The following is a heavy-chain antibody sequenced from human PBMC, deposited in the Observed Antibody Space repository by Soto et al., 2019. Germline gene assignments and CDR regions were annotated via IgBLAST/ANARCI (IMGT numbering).Heavy chain of an antibody. Sequence: ASVKVSCKASGYTFTGYYMHWVRQAPGQGLEWMGWINPNSGGTNYAQKFQGRVTMTRDTSISTAYMELSRLRSDDTAVYYCARGLYYDSSGSPGYWGQGALVTVSS. V-gene: IGHV1-2*02. D-gene: IGHD3-22*01. CDR2: INPNSGGT. J-gene: IGHJ4*02. CDR1: GYTFTGYY. CDR3: ARGLYYDSSGSPGY.